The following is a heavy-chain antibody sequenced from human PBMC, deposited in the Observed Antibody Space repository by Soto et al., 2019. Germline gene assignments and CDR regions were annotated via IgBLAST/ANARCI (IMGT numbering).Heavy chain of an antibody. CDR3: ASNVGPSGSYFCDY. CDR1: GGTFSTYT. CDR2: IIPIFTTA. Sequence: QVQLVQSGAEVKKPGSSVKVSCKASGGTFSTYTISWVRQAPGQGLEWMGVIIPIFTTANYAQKFQGRVTITADKSTSTAYMELSSLRSEDTAVNYCASNVGPSGSYFCDYWGQGTLVTVSS. V-gene: IGHV1-69*06. J-gene: IGHJ4*02. D-gene: IGHD1-26*01.